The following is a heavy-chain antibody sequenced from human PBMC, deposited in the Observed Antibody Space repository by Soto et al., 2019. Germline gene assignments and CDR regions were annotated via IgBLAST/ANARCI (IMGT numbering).Heavy chain of an antibody. V-gene: IGHV3-7*01. Sequence: GGSLRLSCAASGFTFSSYWMSWVRQAPGKGLEWVANIKQDGSEKYYVDSVKGRFTISRDNAKNSLYLQMNSLRAEDTAVYYCARDGNSSGWYNWFDPWGQGTLVTV. CDR3: ARDGNSSGWYNWFDP. J-gene: IGHJ5*02. CDR1: GFTFSSYW. CDR2: IKQDGSEK. D-gene: IGHD6-19*01.